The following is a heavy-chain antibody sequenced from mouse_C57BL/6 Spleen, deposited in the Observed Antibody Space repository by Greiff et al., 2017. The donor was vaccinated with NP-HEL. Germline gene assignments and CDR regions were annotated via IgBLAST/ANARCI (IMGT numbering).Heavy chain of an antibody. CDR2: IRNKANGYTT. D-gene: IGHD2-2*01. CDR1: GFTFTDYY. Sequence: EVQLVESGGGLVQPGGSLSLSCAASGFTFTDYYMSWVRQPPGKALEWLGFIRNKANGYTTEYSASVKGRFTISRDNSQSILYLQMNALRAEDSATYYCARQVVTTRTAWFAYWGQGTLVTVSA. V-gene: IGHV7-3*01. CDR3: ARQVVTTRTAWFAY. J-gene: IGHJ3*01.